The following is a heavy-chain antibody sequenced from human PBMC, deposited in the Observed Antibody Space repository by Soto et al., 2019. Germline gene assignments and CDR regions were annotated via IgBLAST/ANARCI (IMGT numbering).Heavy chain of an antibody. CDR1: GYSFTSYW. V-gene: IGHV5-10-1*01. J-gene: IGHJ5*02. CDR3: ARSLLTPYCSGGSCLYLGYWFDP. Sequence: PGESLKISCKCSGYSFTSYWISWVRQMPGKGLEWMGRIDPSDSYTNYSPSFQGHVTISADKSISTAYLQWSSLKASDTAMYYCARSLLTPYCSGGSCLYLGYWFDPWGQGTLVTVSS. CDR2: IDPSDSYT. D-gene: IGHD2-15*01.